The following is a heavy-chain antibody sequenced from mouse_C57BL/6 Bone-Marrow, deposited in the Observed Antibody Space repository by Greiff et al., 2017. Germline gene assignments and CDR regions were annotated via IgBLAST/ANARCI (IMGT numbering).Heavy chain of an antibody. CDR2: IWRGGST. CDR3: AKRTAVGAMDY. V-gene: IGHV2-5*01. Sequence: VKVVESGPGLVQPSQSLSITCPVSGFSLTSYGVHWVRQSPGKGLEWLGVIWRGGSTDYNAAFMSILSITKDNSKSQVFFKMNSLQAEDTAIYYCAKRTAVGAMDYWGQGTSVTVSS. CDR1: GFSLTSYG. J-gene: IGHJ4*01. D-gene: IGHD1-1*01.